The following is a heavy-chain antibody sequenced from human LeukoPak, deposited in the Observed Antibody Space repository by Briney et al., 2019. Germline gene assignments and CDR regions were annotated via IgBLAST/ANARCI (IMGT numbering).Heavy chain of an antibody. Sequence: ASVKVSCKASGYSLTGYYMHWVRQAPGQGLEWMGWINPNSGGTNYAQKFQGRVTMTRDTSISAAYMELSRLRSDDTAVYYCARELTTVTTTGSKNLFDPWGQGTLVTVSS. D-gene: IGHD4-17*01. CDR3: ARELTTVTTTGSKNLFDP. CDR2: INPNSGGT. CDR1: GYSLTGYY. J-gene: IGHJ5*02. V-gene: IGHV1-2*02.